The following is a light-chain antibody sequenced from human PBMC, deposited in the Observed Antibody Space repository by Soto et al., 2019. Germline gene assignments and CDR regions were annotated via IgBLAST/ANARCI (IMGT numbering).Light chain of an antibody. CDR3: ATWDDSLNVV. V-gene: IGLV1-44*01. Sequence: QSVLTQSPSASGTPGQRVSISCSGSTSNIGTNTVSWYQHVPATTPKLLIYSNDQRPSAVPGCFSGSKSGTSASLAISGLLSEDEADYYCATWDDSLNVVFGGGTKVTVL. CDR2: SND. J-gene: IGLJ2*01. CDR1: TSNIGTNT.